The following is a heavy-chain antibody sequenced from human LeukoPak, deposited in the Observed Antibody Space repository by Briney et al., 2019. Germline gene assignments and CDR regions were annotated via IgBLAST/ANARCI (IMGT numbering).Heavy chain of an antibody. D-gene: IGHD3-10*01. V-gene: IGHV3-53*01. CDR3: ARILHYYGSGSYPFDY. CDR2: IYSGGST. J-gene: IGHJ4*02. Sequence: GGSLRLSCAASGFTVSSNYMSWVRQAPGKGLEWVSVIYSGGSTYYADSVKGRFAISRDNSKNTLYLQMNSLRAEDTAVYYCARILHYYGSGSYPFDYWGQGTLVTVSS. CDR1: GFTVSSNY.